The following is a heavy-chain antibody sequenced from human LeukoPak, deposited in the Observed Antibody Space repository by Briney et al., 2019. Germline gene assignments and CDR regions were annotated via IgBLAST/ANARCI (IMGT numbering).Heavy chain of an antibody. V-gene: IGHV3-23*01. Sequence: PGGSLRLSCAVSGFTFRDAAMTWVRQAPGKGLEWVSLISSSGNNAYYAESVKGRFTISRDNSKNTLSLQMNSLRVEDTAIYYCAKDIQLSTWGLGTMVTVSS. D-gene: IGHD5-24*01. CDR1: GFTFRDAA. CDR2: ISSSGNNA. J-gene: IGHJ3*01. CDR3: AKDIQLST.